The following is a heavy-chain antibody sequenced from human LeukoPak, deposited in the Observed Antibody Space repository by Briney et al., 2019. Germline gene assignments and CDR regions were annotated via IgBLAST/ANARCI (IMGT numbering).Heavy chain of an antibody. Sequence: GESLKISCKGSGYSFSSYWIGWVRQMPGKGLEWMGIIYPADSDTRYSPSFQGQVTISADKSISTAYLQWSSLKASDTAIYYCASAGVVVTAIPPYAFDIWGQGTRVTVSS. CDR2: IYPADSDT. V-gene: IGHV5-51*01. CDR1: GYSFSSYW. J-gene: IGHJ3*02. D-gene: IGHD2-21*02. CDR3: ASAGVVVTAIPPYAFDI.